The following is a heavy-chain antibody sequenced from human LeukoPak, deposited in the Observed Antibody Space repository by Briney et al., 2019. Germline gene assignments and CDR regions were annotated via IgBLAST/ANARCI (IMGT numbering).Heavy chain of an antibody. CDR3: ATGEVGYCTNGVCYHYYYYMDV. CDR2: FDPEDGET. Sequence: ASVKVSCKVSGYTLTELSMHWVRQAPGKGLEWMGGFDPEDGETIYAQKFQGRVTMTEDTSTDTAYMELSSLRSEDTAVYYRATGEVGYCTNGVCYHYYYYMDVWGEGTTVTVSS. CDR1: GYTLTELS. J-gene: IGHJ6*03. D-gene: IGHD2-8*01. V-gene: IGHV1-24*01.